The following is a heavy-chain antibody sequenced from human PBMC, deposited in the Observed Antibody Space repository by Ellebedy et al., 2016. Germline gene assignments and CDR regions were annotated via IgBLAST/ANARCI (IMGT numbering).Heavy chain of an antibody. CDR1: GGSISSSSYY. CDR3: ARERGGGPGNWFNP. V-gene: IGHV4-39*07. CDR2: IYYSGST. Sequence: SETLSLTXTVSGGSISSSSYYWGWIRQPPGKGLEWIGSIYYSGSTYYNPSLKSRVTISVDTSKNQFSLKLSSVTAADTAVYYCARERGGGPGNWFNPWGQGTLVTVSS. J-gene: IGHJ5*02. D-gene: IGHD2-21*01.